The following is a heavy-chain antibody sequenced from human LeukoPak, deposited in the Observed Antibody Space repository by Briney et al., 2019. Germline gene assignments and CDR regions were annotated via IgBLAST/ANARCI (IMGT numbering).Heavy chain of an antibody. V-gene: IGHV4-39*07. CDR1: GGSISSSSYY. Sequence: SETLSLTCTVSGGSISSSSYYWGWIRQPPGKGLEWIGSIYYSGSTYYNPSLKSRVTISVDTSKNQFSLKLSSVTAADTAVYYCARDPGRLSMIVAYAFDIWGQGTMVTVSS. J-gene: IGHJ3*02. D-gene: IGHD3-22*01. CDR3: ARDPGRLSMIVAYAFDI. CDR2: IYYSGST.